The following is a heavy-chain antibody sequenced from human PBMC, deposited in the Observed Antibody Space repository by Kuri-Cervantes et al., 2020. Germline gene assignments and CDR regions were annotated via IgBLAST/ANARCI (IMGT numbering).Heavy chain of an antibody. D-gene: IGHD2-15*01. CDR1: GFTFSDAW. CDR2: IKSKTSGETT. J-gene: IGHJ4*01. Sequence: GGSLRLSCAASGFTFSDAWMSWVRQVPGKGLEWVARIKSKTSGETTDYGTPVKGRFTISRDDSKNTLFLQMSSLENEDTAVYYCTTINPGYCGGGGCHTPDYWGQGTPVTVSS. CDR3: TTINPGYCGGGGCHTPDY. V-gene: IGHV3-15*01.